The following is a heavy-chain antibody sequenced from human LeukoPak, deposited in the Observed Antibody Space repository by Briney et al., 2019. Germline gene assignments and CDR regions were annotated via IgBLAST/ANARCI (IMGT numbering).Heavy chain of an antibody. CDR3: ARDLAWGAFDY. Sequence: PGGSLRLSCAASGFTFSNAWMSWVRQAPGKGLEWVSGVSPPGGGTYYADSVKGRFTISRDDSRSTLSLQMNSLRVEDTAVYYCARDLAWGAFDYWGQGILVAVSS. CDR1: GFTFSNAW. CDR2: VSPPGGGT. V-gene: IGHV3-23*01. J-gene: IGHJ4*02. D-gene: IGHD7-27*01.